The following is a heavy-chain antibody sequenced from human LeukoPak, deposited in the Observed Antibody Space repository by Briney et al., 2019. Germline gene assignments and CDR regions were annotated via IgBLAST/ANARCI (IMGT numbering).Heavy chain of an antibody. CDR3: ARGMTTGYYYYYGMDV. Sequence: SQTLSLTCAISGDCVSSNSAAWNWIRQSPSRGLEWLGRTYYRSKWYNDYAVSVKSRITINPDTSKNQFSLQLNSVTPEDTAVYYCARGMTTGYYYYYGMDVWGQGTTVTVSS. D-gene: IGHD4-4*01. V-gene: IGHV6-1*01. J-gene: IGHJ6*02. CDR2: TYYRSKWYN. CDR1: GDCVSSNSAA.